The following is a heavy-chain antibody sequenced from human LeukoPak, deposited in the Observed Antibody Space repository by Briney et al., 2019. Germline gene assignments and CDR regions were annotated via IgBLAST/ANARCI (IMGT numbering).Heavy chain of an antibody. D-gene: IGHD3-10*01. CDR3: ARVSGSGSYYTDY. CDR1: GFTFSSYS. CDR2: ISSSSSYI. Sequence: PGGPLRLSCAASGFTFSSYSMNWVRQAPGKGLEWVSSISSSSSYIYYADSVKGRFTISRDNAKNSLYLQMNSLRAEDTAVYYCARVSGSGSYYTDYWGQGTLVTVSS. V-gene: IGHV3-21*01. J-gene: IGHJ4*02.